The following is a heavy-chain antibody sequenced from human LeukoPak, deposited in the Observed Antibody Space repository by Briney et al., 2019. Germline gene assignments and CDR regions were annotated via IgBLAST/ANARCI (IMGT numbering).Heavy chain of an antibody. J-gene: IGHJ4*02. D-gene: IGHD3-22*01. V-gene: IGHV4-34*12. CDR3: ASIHYYDSHY. CDR1: GGSFSDYY. CDR2: IIHSGST. Sequence: PSETLSLTCAVYGGSFSDYYWSWIRQPPGKGLEWIGEIIHSGSTNYNPSLKSRVTISVDTSKNQFSLKLSSVTAADTAVYYCASIHYYDSHYWGQGTLVTVSS.